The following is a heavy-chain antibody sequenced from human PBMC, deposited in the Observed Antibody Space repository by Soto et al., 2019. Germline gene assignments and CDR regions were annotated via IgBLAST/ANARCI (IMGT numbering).Heavy chain of an antibody. J-gene: IGHJ4*02. CDR3: ARGYYYDSSGSDFDY. CDR1: GFTVSSNY. V-gene: IGHV3-53*01. Sequence: GESLKISCAASGFTVSSNYMSWVRQAPGKGLEWVSVIYSVGSTYYADSVKGRFTISRDNSKNTLYLQMNSLRAEDTAVYYCARGYYYDSSGSDFDYWGQGTLVTVSS. D-gene: IGHD3-22*01. CDR2: IYSVGST.